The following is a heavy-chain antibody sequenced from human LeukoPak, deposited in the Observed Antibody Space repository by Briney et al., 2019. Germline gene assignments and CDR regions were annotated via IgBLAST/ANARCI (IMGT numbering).Heavy chain of an antibody. J-gene: IGHJ4*02. V-gene: IGHV3-33*08. CDR2: IWYDRSNK. CDR1: GFTFSNAW. CDR3: ARDLRLGGY. D-gene: IGHD3-10*01. Sequence: HPGGSLRLSCAASGFTFSNAWMSWVRQAPGKGLEWVAVIWYDRSNKYYADSVKGRFTISRDNSKNTLYLQMNSLRAEDTAVYYCARDLRLGGYWGQGTLVTVSS.